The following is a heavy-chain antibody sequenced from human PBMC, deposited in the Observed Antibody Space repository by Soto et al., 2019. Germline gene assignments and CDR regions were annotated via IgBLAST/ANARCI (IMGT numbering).Heavy chain of an antibody. D-gene: IGHD6-19*01. CDR3: ARGDSYSSGWWY. Sequence: KTSETLSLTCTVSGGSISSNYWTWIRQPPGKGLEWIGYIYYSGSTNYNPSLKSRVTISVDTSKNQFSLKLSSVTAADTAVYYCARGDSYSSGWWYWGQGTLVTVSS. J-gene: IGHJ4*02. CDR2: IYYSGST. V-gene: IGHV4-59*01. CDR1: GGSISSNY.